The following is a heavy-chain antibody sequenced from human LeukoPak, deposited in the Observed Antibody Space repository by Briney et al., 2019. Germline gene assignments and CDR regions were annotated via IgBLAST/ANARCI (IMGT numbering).Heavy chain of an antibody. Sequence: GGSLRLSCAASGFTFSSYAMSWVRQAPGKGLEWVSAISGSGGSTYYADSVKGRFTISRDNSKNTLYLQMNSLRAEDTAVYYCAKLEADFWSGYYVSESGYYYGMDAWGQGTTVTVSS. CDR2: ISGSGGST. V-gene: IGHV3-23*01. D-gene: IGHD3-3*01. CDR3: AKLEADFWSGYYVSESGYYYGMDA. J-gene: IGHJ6*02. CDR1: GFTFSSYA.